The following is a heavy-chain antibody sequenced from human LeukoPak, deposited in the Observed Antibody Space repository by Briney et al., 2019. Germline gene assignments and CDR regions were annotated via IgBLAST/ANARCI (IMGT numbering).Heavy chain of an antibody. CDR1: GSTFSSYW. CDR3: VKDLGGNYDY. J-gene: IGHJ4*02. V-gene: IGHV3-74*01. Sequence: GGSLRLSCAASGSTFSSYWIHWVRHVPGKGLVWVSRIDYDGSITNYADSVKGRFTISRDNARNTLYLQMNSLRVDDTAVYYCVKDLGGNYDYWGQGTLVTVSS. CDR2: IDYDGSIT. D-gene: IGHD1-7*01.